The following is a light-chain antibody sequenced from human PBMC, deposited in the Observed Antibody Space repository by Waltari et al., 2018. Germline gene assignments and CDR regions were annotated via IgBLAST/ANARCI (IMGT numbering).Light chain of an antibody. J-gene: IGLJ2*01. V-gene: IGLV2-23*02. Sequence: SALTPPASVSASPGQSITISCTGSSSEFGSYALVLWYQQPPGKAPHLLIYEVDKRPSGVSYRFSGSKSGNAASLTVSGLQPEDEGHYFCSSYTYGGPWVFGGGTLLTVL. CDR3: SSYTYGGPWV. CDR1: SSEFGSYAL. CDR2: EVD.